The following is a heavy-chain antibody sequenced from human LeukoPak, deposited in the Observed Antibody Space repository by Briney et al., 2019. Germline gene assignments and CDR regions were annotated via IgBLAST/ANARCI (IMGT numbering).Heavy chain of an antibody. Sequence: ASVKVSCKASGYTFTSYYMHWVRQAPGQGLEWMGIINPSGGSSSYAQKFQGRVTMTRDTSTSTIYMEVSSLRSEDTAVYYCARVSYPGVAAAPFGYWRQGTLVTVSS. CDR1: GYTFTSYY. D-gene: IGHD6-13*01. CDR2: INPSGGSS. V-gene: IGHV1-46*01. J-gene: IGHJ4*02. CDR3: ARVSYPGVAAAPFGY.